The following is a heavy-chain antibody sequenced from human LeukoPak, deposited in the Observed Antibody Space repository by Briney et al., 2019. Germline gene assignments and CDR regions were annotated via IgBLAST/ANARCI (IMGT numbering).Heavy chain of an antibody. CDR3: ARRRGGTPSYILTT. Sequence: PGGSLRLSCVASGSTFSSYSMHWVRQAPGTGLEWVSSISGSSTFIYYADSVKGRFTISRDNAKNSLYLQMDSLRADDTAVYYCARRRGGTPSYILTTWGQGTLVTVSS. CDR2: ISGSSTFI. CDR1: GSTFSSYS. V-gene: IGHV3-21*01. D-gene: IGHD3-10*01. J-gene: IGHJ4*02.